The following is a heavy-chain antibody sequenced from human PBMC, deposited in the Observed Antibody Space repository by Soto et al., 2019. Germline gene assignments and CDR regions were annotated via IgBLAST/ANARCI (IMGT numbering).Heavy chain of an antibody. CDR1: GFTFSNAW. D-gene: IGHD2-2*01. V-gene: IGHV3-15*01. CDR2: IKTNSDGGTV. J-gene: IGHJ4*02. CDR3: ATVYCATTSCYAPFDY. Sequence: GGSLRLSCAASGFTFSNAWMSWVRRAPGKGLEWIGRIKTNSDGGTVDYASPVKGRFTISRDDSKSMLYLDLNSLKTEDTGVYFCATVYCATTSCYAPFDYWGKGTLVTVSS.